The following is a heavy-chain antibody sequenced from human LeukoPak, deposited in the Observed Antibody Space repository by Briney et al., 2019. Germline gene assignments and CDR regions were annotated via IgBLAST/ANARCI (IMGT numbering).Heavy chain of an antibody. J-gene: IGHJ3*01. CDR1: GDTFTSYG. D-gene: IGHD2-21*02. Sequence: GASVKVSCKASGDTFTSYGISWVRQAPGQGLEWMGWISAYIGYTNYAQKLQDRVTFTTDTSTSTAYMELRSLRSEDTAVYYCARQGTLYSGGDCYAFDLWGQGTMVTVSS. V-gene: IGHV1-18*01. CDR3: ARQGTLYSGGDCYAFDL. CDR2: ISAYIGYT.